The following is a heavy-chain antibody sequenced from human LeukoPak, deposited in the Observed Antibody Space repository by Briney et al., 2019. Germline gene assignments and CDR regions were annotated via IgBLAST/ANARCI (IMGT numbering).Heavy chain of an antibody. CDR1: GFTFSSYS. D-gene: IGHD1-14*01. CDR3: AKDLKSGTDY. J-gene: IGHJ4*02. CDR2: ISWNSGTI. V-gene: IGHV3-9*01. Sequence: GGSLRLSCAASGFTFSSYSMNWVRQAPGKGLEWVSGISWNSGTIGYADSVKGRFTISRDNAKNSLYLQMNSLRAEDTALYYCAKDLKSGTDYWGQGTLVTVSS.